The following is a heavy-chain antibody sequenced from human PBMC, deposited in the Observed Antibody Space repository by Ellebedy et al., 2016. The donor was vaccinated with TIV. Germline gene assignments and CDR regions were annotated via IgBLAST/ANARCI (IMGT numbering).Heavy chain of an antibody. J-gene: IGHJ5*02. CDR3: AFRGYRYAPSA. CDR1: GFTVSETF. Sequence: PGGSLRLSCSVSGFTVSETFMIWVPQAPGKWLEWVSVVYSDDSIYYADSVKGRFIITRDGSKHTLYLQMNSSRAEDTAVYYCAFRGYRYAPSAWGQGTLVSVSS. D-gene: IGHD5-18*01. V-gene: IGHV3-53*01. CDR2: VYSDDSI.